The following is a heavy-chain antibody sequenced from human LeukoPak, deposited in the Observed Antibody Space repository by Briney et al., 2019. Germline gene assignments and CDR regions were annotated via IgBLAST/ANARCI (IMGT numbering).Heavy chain of an antibody. CDR3: ARPRDIAAAGTFDY. CDR2: INPNSGGT. V-gene: IGHV1-2*02. CDR1: GYTFAGYY. D-gene: IGHD6-13*01. J-gene: IGHJ4*02. Sequence: ASVKVSCKASGYTFAGYYMHWVRQAPGQGLEWMGWINPNSGGTNYAQKFQGRVTMTRDTSISTAYMELSRLRSDDTAVYYCARPRDIAAAGTFDYWGQGTLVTVSS.